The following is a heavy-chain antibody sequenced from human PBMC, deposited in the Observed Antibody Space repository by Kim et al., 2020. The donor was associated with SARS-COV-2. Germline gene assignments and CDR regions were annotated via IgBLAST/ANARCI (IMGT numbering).Heavy chain of an antibody. CDR2: ISGSGGST. CDR3: AKGWTYSVSYGCFDY. CDR1: GFTFSSYA. Sequence: GGSLRLSCAASGFTFSSYAMSWVRQAPGKGLEWVSAISGSGGSTYYADSVKGRFTISRDNSKNTLYLQMNSLRAEDTAVYYCAKGWTYSVSYGCFDYWGHETLVTVSS. D-gene: IGHD1-26*01. V-gene: IGHV3-23*01. J-gene: IGHJ4*01.